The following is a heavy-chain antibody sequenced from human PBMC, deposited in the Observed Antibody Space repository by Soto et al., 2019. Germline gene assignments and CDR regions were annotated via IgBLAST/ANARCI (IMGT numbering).Heavy chain of an antibody. CDR2: TRHDGSNT. CDR3: ARDGVGATTCSGYFDY. V-gene: IGHV3-33*01. D-gene: IGHD1-26*01. J-gene: IGHJ4*02. CDR1: GFTFSGYG. Sequence: QVQLVESGGGVVQPGRSLRLSCAASGFTFSGYGMHWVRQAPGKGLEWVAITRHDGSNTYYADSVRGRFTISRDNSKKTLYLQMDSLRAEDTAVYYCARDGVGATTCSGYFDYGGQGTLVTVSS.